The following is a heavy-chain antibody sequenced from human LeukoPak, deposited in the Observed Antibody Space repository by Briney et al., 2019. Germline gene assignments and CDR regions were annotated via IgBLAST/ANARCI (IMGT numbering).Heavy chain of an antibody. CDR3: AREATGANLGYFDWLIYYYGMDV. CDR1: GFTFSSYE. D-gene: IGHD3-9*01. CDR2: ISSSGSTI. J-gene: IGHJ6*04. V-gene: IGHV3-48*03. Sequence: PGGSLLLSCAASGFTFSSYEMNWVRQAPGKGLEWVSYISSSGSTIYYADSVKGRFTISRDNAKNSLYLQMNSLGAEDTAVYYCAREATGANLGYFDWLIYYYGMDVWGKGTTVTVSS.